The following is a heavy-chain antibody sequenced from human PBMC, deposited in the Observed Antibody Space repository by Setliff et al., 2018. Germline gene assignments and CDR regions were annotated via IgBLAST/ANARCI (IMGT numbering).Heavy chain of an antibody. CDR1: GGTFSSYA. Sequence: GASVKVSCKASGGTFSSYAISWVRQAPGQGLEWMGGIIPMFGTPAYAQKFQDRVTITTDESTSTAYMELDSLRSEDTAVYYCARDGYPGTSWGQGTLVTVSS. V-gene: IGHV1-69*05. D-gene: IGHD2-2*03. J-gene: IGHJ5*02. CDR2: IIPMFGTP. CDR3: ARDGYPGTS.